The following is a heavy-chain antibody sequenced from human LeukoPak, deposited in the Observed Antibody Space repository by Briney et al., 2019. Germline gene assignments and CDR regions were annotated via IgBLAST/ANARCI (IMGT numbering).Heavy chain of an antibody. J-gene: IGHJ5*02. V-gene: IGHV4-4*07. Sequence: SETLSLTCTVSGGFISSYYWSWIRQPAGKGLEWIGRIYTLGSTNYNPSLKSRVTMSLDTSKNQFSLKLTSVTAADTAVYYCARDRGGNIAAKFDPWGQGTLVTVSS. CDR2: IYTLGST. CDR1: GGFISSYY. D-gene: IGHD6-25*01. CDR3: ARDRGGNIAAKFDP.